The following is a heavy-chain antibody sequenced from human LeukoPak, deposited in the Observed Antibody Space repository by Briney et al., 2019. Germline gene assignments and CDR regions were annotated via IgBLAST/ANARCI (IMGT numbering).Heavy chain of an antibody. V-gene: IGHV1-46*01. CDR3: ARGGVGATTYVWFDP. CDR2: INPSGGST. CDR1: GYTFTNYY. D-gene: IGHD1-26*01. Sequence: ASVKVSCKASGYTFTNYYIHWVRQAPGQGLECMGIINPSGGSTSYAQKFQGRVTMTRDMSTSTVYMELSSLKSEDTAVYYCARGGVGATTYVWFDPWGQGTLVTVSS. J-gene: IGHJ5*02.